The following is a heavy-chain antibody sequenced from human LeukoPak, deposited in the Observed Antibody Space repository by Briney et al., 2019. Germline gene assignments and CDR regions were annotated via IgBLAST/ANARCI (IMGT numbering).Heavy chain of an antibody. CDR3: ARHVWGSYRYFDY. CDR1: GGSISSSSYY. V-gene: IGHV4-39*01. CDR2: IYYSGST. D-gene: IGHD3-16*02. J-gene: IGHJ4*02. Sequence: SETLSLTCTVSGGSISSSSYYWGWIRQPPGKGLEWIGRIYYSGSTYYNPSLKSRVTISADTSKNQFSLKLSSVTAADTAVYYCARHVWGSYRYFDYWGQGTLVTVSS.